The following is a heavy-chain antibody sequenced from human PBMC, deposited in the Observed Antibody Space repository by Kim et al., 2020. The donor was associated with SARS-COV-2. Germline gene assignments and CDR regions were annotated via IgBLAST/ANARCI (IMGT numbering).Heavy chain of an antibody. J-gene: IGHJ6*02. D-gene: IGHD6-19*01. CDR2: ISWDGGST. CDR3: TRSGWLYDYGMDV. CDR1: GFNFDDFS. Sequence: GGSLRLSCAASGFNFDDFSMHGVRQAPGKGLEWVSLISWDGGSTYYADSVRGRFTISRYNSKNYLYLHMNSLRSEDTALYYCTRSGWLYDYGMDVWGQGTTVTVSS. V-gene: IGHV3-43*01.